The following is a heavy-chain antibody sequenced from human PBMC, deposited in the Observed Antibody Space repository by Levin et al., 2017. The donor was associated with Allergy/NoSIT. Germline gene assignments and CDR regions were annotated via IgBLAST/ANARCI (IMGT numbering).Heavy chain of an antibody. CDR1: GGSFSGYY. CDR2: INHSGST. D-gene: IGHD6-13*01. J-gene: IGHJ2*01. CDR3: SRGGRARRWYSSSWYASGYFDL. V-gene: IGHV4-34*01. Sequence: SETLSLTCAVYGGSFSGYYWSWIRQPPGKGLEWIGEINHSGSTNYNPSLKSRVTISVDTSKNQFFLMLSSVTAADSAVFYCSRGGRARRWYSSSWYASGYFDLWGRGTLVTVSS.